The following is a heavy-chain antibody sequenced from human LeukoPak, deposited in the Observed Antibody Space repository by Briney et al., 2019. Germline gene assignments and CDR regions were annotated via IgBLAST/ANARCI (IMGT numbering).Heavy chain of an antibody. CDR1: GLVFGKYA. D-gene: IGHD5-12*01. Sequence: PGGSLRLSCAASGLVFGKYAMAWVRQAPGKGLECVSIISDDSSFTYYLDSVKGRSTIFRDNSKNTLYLHMNSLKAEDTAVYYCAKGRCSGPGCDSFDYWGQGTLVTVSS. J-gene: IGHJ4*02. CDR2: ISDDSSFT. CDR3: AKGRCSGPGCDSFDY. V-gene: IGHV3-23*01.